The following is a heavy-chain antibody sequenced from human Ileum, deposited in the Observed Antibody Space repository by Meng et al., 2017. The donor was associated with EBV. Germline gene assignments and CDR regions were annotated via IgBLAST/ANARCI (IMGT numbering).Heavy chain of an antibody. CDR3: VRRQKSDGDYAHFDH. CDR1: CGSISSSNYC. J-gene: IGHJ4*02. V-gene: IGHV4-39*01. CDR2: ICYTDYT. Sequence: VRRLVNSSETLFLTCSVSCGSISSSNYCWGWIRQPPGKGLEWIQSICYTDYTYYNPSLKSRVTISVDTSKNQFSLKLSSVTAADTAVYYCVRRQKSDGDYAHFDHWGQGNLVTVSS. D-gene: IGHD4-17*01.